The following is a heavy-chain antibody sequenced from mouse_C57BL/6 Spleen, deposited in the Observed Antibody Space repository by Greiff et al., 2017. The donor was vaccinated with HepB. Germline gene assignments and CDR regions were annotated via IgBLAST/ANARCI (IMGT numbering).Heavy chain of an antibody. D-gene: IGHD3-3*01. Sequence: VQLQQPGAELVMPGASVKLSCKASGYTFTSYWMHWVKQRPGQGLEWIGEIDPSDSYTNYNQKFKGKSTLTVDTSSSTAYMQLSSLTSEDSAVYYCARKGPVYYAMDYWGQGTSVTVSS. J-gene: IGHJ4*01. CDR3: ARKGPVYYAMDY. CDR1: GYTFTSYW. CDR2: IDPSDSYT. V-gene: IGHV1-69*01.